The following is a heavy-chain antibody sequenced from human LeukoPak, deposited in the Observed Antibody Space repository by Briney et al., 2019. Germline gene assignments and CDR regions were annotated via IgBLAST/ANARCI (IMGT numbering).Heavy chain of an antibody. J-gene: IGHJ4*02. Sequence: ASVKVSCKASGYTFTSYGISWVRQAPGQGLEWMGWISAYNGNTNYAQKLQGRVTMTTDTSTGTAYMELRSLRSDDTAVYYCARGAMGLWSSDFDYWGQGTLVTVSS. V-gene: IGHV1-18*01. CDR1: GYTFTSYG. D-gene: IGHD4/OR15-4a*01. CDR2: ISAYNGNT. CDR3: ARGAMGLWSSDFDY.